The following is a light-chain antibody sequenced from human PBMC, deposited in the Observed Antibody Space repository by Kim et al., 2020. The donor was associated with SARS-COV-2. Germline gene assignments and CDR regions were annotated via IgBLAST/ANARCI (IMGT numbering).Light chain of an antibody. CDR3: QQYDDWPPWT. Sequence: SPGEAAAPSCRAGHSVSSTVAGYQQKPGQAPRLLIYDASTRATGIPARFSGSGSGTDFTLTISSLQSEDLAVYHCQQYDDWPPWTFGQGTKVDIK. CDR1: HSVSST. CDR2: DAS. V-gene: IGKV3-15*01. J-gene: IGKJ1*01.